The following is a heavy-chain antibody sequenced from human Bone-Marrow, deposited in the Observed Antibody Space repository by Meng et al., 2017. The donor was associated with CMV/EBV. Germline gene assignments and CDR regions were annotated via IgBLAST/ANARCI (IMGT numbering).Heavy chain of an antibody. CDR1: GFTFSSYS. CDR2: INWNGGST. CDR3: ARDRIYYYASGFFPSLAH. D-gene: IGHD3-10*01. J-gene: IGHJ4*02. V-gene: IGHV3-20*04. Sequence: GESLKISCAASGFTFSSYSMNWVRQAPGKGLEWVSGINWNGGSTGYANSVKGRFTISRDNAKNSLYLQMNSLRAEDTALYYCARDRIYYYASGFFPSLAHWGQGTPVTVSS.